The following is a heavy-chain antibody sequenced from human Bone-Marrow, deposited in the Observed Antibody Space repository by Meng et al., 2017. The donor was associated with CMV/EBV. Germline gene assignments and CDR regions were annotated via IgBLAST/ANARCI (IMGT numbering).Heavy chain of an antibody. CDR3: ARASNYYDSSGYYLGAFDI. CDR1: GYTFTSYD. D-gene: IGHD3-22*01. CDR2: IIPILGIA. V-gene: IGHV1-69*04. Sequence: AVKVSCKASGYTFTSYDINWVRQATGQGLEWMGRIIPILGIANYAQKFQGRVTITADKSTSKAYMELSSLRSEDTAVYYCARASNYYDSSGYYLGAFDIWGQGTMVTVSS. J-gene: IGHJ3*02.